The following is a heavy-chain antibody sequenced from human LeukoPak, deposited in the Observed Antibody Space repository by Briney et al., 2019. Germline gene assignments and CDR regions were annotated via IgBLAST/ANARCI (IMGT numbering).Heavy chain of an antibody. CDR2: ISGSGGST. V-gene: IGHV3-23*01. J-gene: IGHJ4*02. D-gene: IGHD3-22*01. Sequence: GGSLRLSCAASGFTLSSYAMSWVRQAPGKGLEWVSAISGSGGSTYYADSVKGRFTISRDNSKNTLYLQMNSLRAEDTAVYYCAKSLRYYDEFDYWGQGTLVTVSS. CDR3: AKSLRYYDEFDY. CDR1: GFTLSSYA.